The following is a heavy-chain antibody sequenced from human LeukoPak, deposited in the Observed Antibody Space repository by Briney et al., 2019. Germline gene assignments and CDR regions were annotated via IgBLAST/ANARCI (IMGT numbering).Heavy chain of an antibody. Sequence: SETLSLTCTVSGGSISSSSYYWGWIRQPPGKGLEWIGSIYFSESTYYNPSLNSRDSISVQPSKHQFSLRLSSVNAAPTAIDYCARHHGFPTTVNWFDPWGQGTLVTVSS. D-gene: IGHD4-17*01. CDR3: ARHHGFPTTVNWFDP. CDR2: IYFSEST. CDR1: GGSISSSSYY. V-gene: IGHV4-39*01. J-gene: IGHJ5*02.